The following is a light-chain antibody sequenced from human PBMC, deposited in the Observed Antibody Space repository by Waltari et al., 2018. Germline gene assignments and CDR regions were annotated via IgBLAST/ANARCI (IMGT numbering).Light chain of an antibody. V-gene: IGLV2-8*01. CDR2: EVN. J-gene: IGLJ1*01. Sequence: QSALTQPPSASGSPGQSVTISCTGTSSDVGGYNYVSWYQKHPGKAPKLMIYEVNKRPSGVPERCSGSKSGSTASLTVSGLQDEDEADYYCSSYAGSDKYVFGPGTTVTVL. CDR1: SSDVGGYNY. CDR3: SSYAGSDKYV.